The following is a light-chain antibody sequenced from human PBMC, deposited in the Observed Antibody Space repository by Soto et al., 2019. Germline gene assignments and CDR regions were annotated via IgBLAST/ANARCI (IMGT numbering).Light chain of an antibody. CDR1: QNVSTY. J-gene: IGKJ3*01. CDR3: QQRTNWLT. CDR2: DAS. Sequence: EIVLTQSAATLSLSPGERVTLSCRASQNVSTYLAWYQQKRGQAPRLLIYDASDRATGSPARFRGSGSGTDFTLTISSQEPEDSAVYYCQQRTNWLTFGPGTKVDIK. V-gene: IGKV3-11*01.